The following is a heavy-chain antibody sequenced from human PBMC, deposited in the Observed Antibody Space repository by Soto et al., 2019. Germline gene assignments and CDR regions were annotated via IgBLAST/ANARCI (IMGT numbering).Heavy chain of an antibody. V-gene: IGHV4-4*02. CDR1: GDSVSSNNY. CDR2: ISHSGSA. CDR3: AREYQYFFNY. J-gene: IGHJ4*02. Sequence: TLSLTCAVSGDSVSSNNYCTWVRQPPREGLEWIGEISHSGSAIYNPSLESRVTISLDKSSNHFSLRLSSVTAADTAVYYCAREYQYFFNYWGQG.